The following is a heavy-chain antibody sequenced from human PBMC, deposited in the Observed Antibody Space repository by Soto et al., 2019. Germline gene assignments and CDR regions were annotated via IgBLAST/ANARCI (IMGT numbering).Heavy chain of an antibody. J-gene: IGHJ6*02. D-gene: IGHD5-18*01. Sequence: PGGSLRLCCAASGFTFSSYAMSCVRQAPGKGLEWVLAISGSGGSTYYADSVKGRFTISRDNSKNTLYLQMNSLRAEDTAVYYCAKGGYRYGYSRMDVWGQGTTVTVSS. CDR3: AKGGYRYGYSRMDV. CDR2: ISGSGGST. V-gene: IGHV3-23*01. CDR1: GFTFSSYA.